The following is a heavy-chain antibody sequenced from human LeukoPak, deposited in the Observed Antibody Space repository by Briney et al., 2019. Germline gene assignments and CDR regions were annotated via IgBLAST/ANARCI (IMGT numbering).Heavy chain of an antibody. CDR1: GFPFSSYA. Sequence: PGGSLSLSCAASGFPFSSYAMHWVRQAPGKGLEWVAVISYDGSNKYYADSVKGRFTISRDNSKNTLYLQMNSLRAEDTAVYYCAREPADYYYYYGMDVWGKGTTVTVSS. J-gene: IGHJ6*04. V-gene: IGHV3-30*04. D-gene: IGHD2-2*01. CDR2: ISYDGSNK. CDR3: AREPADYYYYYGMDV.